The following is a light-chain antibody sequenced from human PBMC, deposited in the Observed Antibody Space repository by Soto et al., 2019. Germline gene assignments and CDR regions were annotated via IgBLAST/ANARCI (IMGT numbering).Light chain of an antibody. CDR1: QSITRS. CDR2: AAS. V-gene: IGKV1-39*01. CDR3: QQSYSSPLT. Sequence: DIQMTQSPSSLSASVGDRVTITCRASQSITRSLNWYRQKPGKAPKLLIYAASSLQSGVPSRFSGSGSGTDFTLTISSLQPEDFATCYCQQSYSSPLTFGGGTKVEIK. J-gene: IGKJ4*01.